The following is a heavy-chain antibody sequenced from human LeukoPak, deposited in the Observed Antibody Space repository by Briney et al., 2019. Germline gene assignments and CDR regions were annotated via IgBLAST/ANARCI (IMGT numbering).Heavy chain of an antibody. V-gene: IGHV5-51*01. J-gene: IGHJ4*02. D-gene: IGHD6-19*01. Sequence: GESLKISCKGSGYSFTSHWIGWVRQMPGKGLEWMGIIFPGDSDTRYSPSFQGRVTISADKSISTAYLQWSSLKASDTAMYYCARGGAGAATWLDYWGQGTPVTVSS. CDR3: ARGGAGAATWLDY. CDR1: GYSFTSHW. CDR2: IFPGDSDT.